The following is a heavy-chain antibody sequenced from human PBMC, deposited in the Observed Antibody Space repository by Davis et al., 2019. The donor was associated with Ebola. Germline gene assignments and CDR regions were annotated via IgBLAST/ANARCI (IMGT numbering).Heavy chain of an antibody. Sequence: PGRSLTPSCLAFGFTPRSYATSWVRQAPGKGLEWASAISGGGGSTYYADSVKGRFTISRDNSKNTLSLQMNSLRAEDTAVYYCENCDDGGNSGVDYWGQGTLVTVSS. CDR3: ENCDDGGNSGVDY. D-gene: IGHD4-23*01. V-gene: IGHV3-23*01. J-gene: IGHJ4*02. CDR1: GFTPRSYA. CDR2: ISGGGGST.